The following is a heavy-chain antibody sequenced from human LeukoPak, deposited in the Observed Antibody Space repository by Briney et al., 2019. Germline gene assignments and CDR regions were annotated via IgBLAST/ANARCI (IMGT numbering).Heavy chain of an antibody. V-gene: IGHV4-31*03. CDR1: GGSISSGGYY. CDR3: ARGRDLGSSFYDY. CDR2: IYYSGST. Sequence: SQTLSLTCTVSGGSISSGGYYWSWIRQHPGKGLEWIGYIYYSGSTYYNPSLKSRVTISVDTSKNQFSLKLSSVTAADTAVYYCARGRDLGSSFYDYWGQGTLVTVSS. D-gene: IGHD6-13*01. J-gene: IGHJ4*02.